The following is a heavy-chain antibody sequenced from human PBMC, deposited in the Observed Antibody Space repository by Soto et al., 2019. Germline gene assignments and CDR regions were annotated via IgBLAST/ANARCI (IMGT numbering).Heavy chain of an antibody. CDR1: GFTLSDFS. CDR2: ISGDGANK. Sequence: GGSLRLSCVGSGFTLSDFSMHWVRKTPGKGLEWLAVISGDGANKYSADSVKGRLSISRDNSNGTLYLHMDSLRPEDTAVYFCARDTVGASYYYYFGLWGQGSRVTVSS. J-gene: IGHJ4*02. D-gene: IGHD3-22*01. CDR3: ARDTVGASYYYYFGL. V-gene: IGHV3-30-3*01.